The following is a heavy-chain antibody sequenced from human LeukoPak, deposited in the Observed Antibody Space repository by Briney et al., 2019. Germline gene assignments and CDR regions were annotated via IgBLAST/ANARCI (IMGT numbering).Heavy chain of an antibody. J-gene: IGHJ6*02. V-gene: IGHV4-59*08. Sequence: SETLSLTCTVSGGSISSYYWSWIRQPPGKGLEWIGYIYYSGSTNYNPSLKSRVTISVDTSKNQFSLKLSSVTAADTAVYYCARHGSSPGNYYGMDVWGQGTTVTVSS. CDR3: ARHGSSPGNYYGMDV. D-gene: IGHD6-6*01. CDR2: IYYSGST. CDR1: GGSISSYY.